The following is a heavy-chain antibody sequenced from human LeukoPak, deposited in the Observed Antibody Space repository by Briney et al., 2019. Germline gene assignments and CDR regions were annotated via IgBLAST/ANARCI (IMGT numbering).Heavy chain of an antibody. CDR3: ARESSRPNHYYYYYYMDV. V-gene: IGHV4-34*01. J-gene: IGHJ6*03. CDR1: GGSFSGYY. CDR2: INHSGST. D-gene: IGHD6-13*01. Sequence: KASETLSLTCAVYGGSFSGYYWSWIRQPPGKGLEWIGEINHSGSTNYNPSLKSRVTISVDTSKNQFSLKLSSVTAADTAVYYCARESSRPNHYYYYYYMDVWGKGTTVTVSS.